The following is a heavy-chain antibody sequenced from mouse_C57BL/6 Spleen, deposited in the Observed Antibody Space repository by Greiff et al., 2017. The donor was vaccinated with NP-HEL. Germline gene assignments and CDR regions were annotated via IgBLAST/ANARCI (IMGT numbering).Heavy chain of an antibody. J-gene: IGHJ4*01. D-gene: IGHD1-1*01. CDR1: GDTFTSYD. CDR3: AREDYYGSSYVYAMDY. CDR2: IYPRDGST. Sequence: QVQLQQSGPELVKPGASLKLSCKGSGDTFTSYDINWVKQRPGQGLEWIGWIYPRDGSTKYNEKFKGKATLTVDTSSSTAYMELHSLTSEDSAVYFCAREDYYGSSYVYAMDYWGQGTSVTVSS. V-gene: IGHV1-85*01.